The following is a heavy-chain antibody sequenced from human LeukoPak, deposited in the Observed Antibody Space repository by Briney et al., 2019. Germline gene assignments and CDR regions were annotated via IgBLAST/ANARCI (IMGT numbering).Heavy chain of an antibody. J-gene: IGHJ4*02. V-gene: IGHV3-30*02. Sequence: PGGSLRLSCAASGFTFSGSAMHWVRQGPGKGLEWVAYIAHHGSDKYYADSVKGRFTISRDNSKRTLSLQINSLRPDDTAVYYCAKDGSWSCTDWGQGTLVTVSS. D-gene: IGHD2-8*02. CDR1: GFTFSGSA. CDR3: AKDGSWSCTD. CDR2: IAHHGSDK.